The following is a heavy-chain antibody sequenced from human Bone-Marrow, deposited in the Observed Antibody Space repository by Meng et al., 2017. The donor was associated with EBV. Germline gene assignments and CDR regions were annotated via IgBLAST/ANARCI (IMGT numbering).Heavy chain of an antibody. V-gene: IGHV4-34*01. CDR3: ARATGGLTGYFR. J-gene: IGHJ4*02. CDR2: IKHSGST. CDR1: GGSLSGFS. Sequence: QVQLQQWGAGLLKPSETLSLTCVVKGGSLSGFSWSWIRKAPGKGLEWIGEIKHSGSTNYNPSLKNRVTISVDPSKNQFSLRLSSVTAADTAVYYCARATGGLTGYFRWGQGTLVTVSS. D-gene: IGHD3-9*01.